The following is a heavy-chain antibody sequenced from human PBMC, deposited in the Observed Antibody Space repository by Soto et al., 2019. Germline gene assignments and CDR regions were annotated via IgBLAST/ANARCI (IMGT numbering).Heavy chain of an antibody. CDR3: ARSIHSGSYSGTFYYFDY. CDR2: IYYSGST. V-gene: IGHV4-59*01. Sequence: SETLSLTCTVSGGSISSYYWSWIRQPPGKGLEWIGYIYYSGSTNYNPSLKSRVTISVDTSKNQFSLKLSSVTAADTAVYYCARSIHSGSYSGTFYYFDYWGQGTLVTVSS. J-gene: IGHJ4*02. D-gene: IGHD1-26*01. CDR1: GGSISSYY.